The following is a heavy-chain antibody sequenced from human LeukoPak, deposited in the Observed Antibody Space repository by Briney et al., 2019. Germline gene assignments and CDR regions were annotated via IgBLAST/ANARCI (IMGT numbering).Heavy chain of an antibody. J-gene: IGHJ4*02. CDR2: INHSGST. D-gene: IGHD3-10*01. CDR1: GGSFSGYY. Sequence: SETLSLICAVYGGSFSGYYWSWIRQPPGKGLEWIGEINHSGSTNYNPPLKSRVTISVDTSKNQFSLKLSSVTAADTAVYYCARGTGGSGSSGIDYWGQGTLVTVSS. V-gene: IGHV4-34*01. CDR3: ARGTGGSGSSGIDY.